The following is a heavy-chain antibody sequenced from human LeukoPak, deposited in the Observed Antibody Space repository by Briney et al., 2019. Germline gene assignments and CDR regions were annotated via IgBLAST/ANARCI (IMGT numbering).Heavy chain of an antibody. CDR2: IRIRGDT. Sequence: PGGSLRLSCAAAGFTFIDYDMHWVRHVIGKGLEWVSAIRIRGDTHYSGSVKGRFTISRENAESSLYLQMNSLRAEDTAVYYCARGGIQVSGIDEFDYWGQGTLVTVSS. CDR3: ARGGIQVSGIDEFDY. J-gene: IGHJ4*02. D-gene: IGHD6-19*01. CDR1: GFTFIDYD. V-gene: IGHV3-13*01.